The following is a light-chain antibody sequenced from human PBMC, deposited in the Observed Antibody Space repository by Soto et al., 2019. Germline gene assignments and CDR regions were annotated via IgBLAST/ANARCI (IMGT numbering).Light chain of an antibody. CDR3: LQDSNYPPT. CDR1: QDIRTE. CDR2: GAT. J-gene: IGKJ1*01. V-gene: IGKV1-6*01. Sequence: ALQMTQSPSSLSASVGDRVTITCRASQDIRTELGWYQQKPGKAPKALIYGATTLQSGVPSRFSSSASGTDFTLTIRGLQPEDFATYYCLQDSNYPPTFGQWTKVEVK.